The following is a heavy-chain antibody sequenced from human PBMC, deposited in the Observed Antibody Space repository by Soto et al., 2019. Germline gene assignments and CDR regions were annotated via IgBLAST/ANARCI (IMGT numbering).Heavy chain of an antibody. J-gene: IGHJ3*02. V-gene: IGHV3-33*01. CDR2: IWHDGSNK. CDR1: GFTFSSYG. CDR3: ARPDCSSTSCHAPPGWHAFDI. D-gene: IGHD2-2*01. Sequence: QVQLVESGGGVVQPGRSLRLSCAASGFTFSSYGMHWVRQAPGKGLEWVAVIWHDGSNKYYADSVKGRFTISRDNSKNTLSLQMNSLRAEDTAVYYCARPDCSSTSCHAPPGWHAFDIWGQGTMVTVSS.